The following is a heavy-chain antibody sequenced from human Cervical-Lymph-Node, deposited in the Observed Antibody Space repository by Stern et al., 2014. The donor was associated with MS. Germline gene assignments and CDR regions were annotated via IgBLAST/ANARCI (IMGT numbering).Heavy chain of an antibody. J-gene: IGHJ3*01. CDR1: GFVFSSYA. CDR2: ISYDGIDK. Sequence: QVQLVESGGGVVQPGRSLRLSCAASGFVFSSYAMHWVRQAPGKGLEWVAVISYDGIDKYYIDAVKGRFTISRDNSKKTLYLQMNSLRIEDTAVYYCARDLSSASPTGAFDFWGQGTVVTVSS. CDR3: ARDLSSASPTGAFDF. V-gene: IGHV3-30-3*01. D-gene: IGHD6-19*01.